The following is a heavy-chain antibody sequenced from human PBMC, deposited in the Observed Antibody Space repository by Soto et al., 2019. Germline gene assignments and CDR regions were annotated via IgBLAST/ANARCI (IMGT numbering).Heavy chain of an antibody. CDR3: ARSPYRIYYYYYMDV. J-gene: IGHJ6*03. CDR2: IIPILGIA. V-gene: IGHV1-69*02. CDR1: GGTFSSYT. Sequence: GASVKVSCKASGGTFSSYTISWVRQAPGQGLEWMGRIIPILGIANYAQKFQGRVTITADKSTSTAYMELSSLRSEDTAVYYCARSPYRIYYYYYMDVWGKGTTVTVSS. D-gene: IGHD2-2*01.